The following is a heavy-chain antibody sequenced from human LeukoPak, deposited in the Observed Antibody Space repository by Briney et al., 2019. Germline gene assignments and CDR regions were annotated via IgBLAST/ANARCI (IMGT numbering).Heavy chain of an antibody. CDR3: AKGGPRYYSYGRDV. CDR1: GFTFSSYG. CDR2: ISYDGSNK. J-gene: IGHJ6*04. D-gene: IGHD3-16*01. V-gene: IGHV3-30*18. Sequence: PGRSLRLSCAASGFTFSSYGMHWVRQAPGKGLEWVAVISYDGSNKYYADSVKGRFTISRDNSKNTLYLQMNSLRAEDTAVYYCAKGGPRYYSYGRDVGGKGTTSTVS.